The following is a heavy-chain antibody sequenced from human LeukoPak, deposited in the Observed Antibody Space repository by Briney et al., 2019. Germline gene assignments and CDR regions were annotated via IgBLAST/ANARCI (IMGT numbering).Heavy chain of an antibody. CDR3: VRDRELTY. CDR2: IYNSGST. D-gene: IGHD5-24*01. J-gene: IGHJ4*02. Sequence: PAETLSLTCTVSGGSISIYYWSWIWQPPGKGLEWIGYIYNSGSTIYNPSLRSRVTISVDTSKNQFSLKLNSVTAADTAVYYCVRDRELTYWSQGTLVTVSS. V-gene: IGHV4-59*01. CDR1: GGSISIYY.